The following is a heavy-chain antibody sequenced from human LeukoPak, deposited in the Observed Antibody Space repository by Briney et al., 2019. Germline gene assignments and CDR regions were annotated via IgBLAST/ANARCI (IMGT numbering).Heavy chain of an antibody. CDR1: GGSFSGYY. D-gene: IGHD3-22*01. CDR2: INHSGST. CDR3: ARDYYDSSGYVGY. J-gene: IGHJ4*02. Sequence: PSETLSLTCAVYGGSFSGYYWSWIRQPPGKGLEWIGEINHSGSTNYNPSLKSRVTISVDTSKNQFSLKLSSVTAADTAVYYCARDYYDSSGYVGYWGQGTLVTVSS. V-gene: IGHV4-34*01.